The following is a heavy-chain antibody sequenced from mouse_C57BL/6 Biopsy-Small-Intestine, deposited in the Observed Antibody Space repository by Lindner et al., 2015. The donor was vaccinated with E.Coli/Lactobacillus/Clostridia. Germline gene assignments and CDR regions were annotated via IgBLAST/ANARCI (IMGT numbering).Heavy chain of an antibody. CDR3: ARGNYGSSYFDY. J-gene: IGHJ2*01. CDR1: GFTFSDYG. D-gene: IGHD1-1*01. Sequence: VQLQESGGGLVKPGGSPKLSCAASGFTFSDYGMHWVRQAPEKGLECIAYISSGSSTIYYADTVKGRFTISRDNAKNTLFLQMTSLRSGDTAMYYCARGNYGSSYFDYWGQGTTLTVSS. CDR2: ISSGSSTI. V-gene: IGHV5-17*01.